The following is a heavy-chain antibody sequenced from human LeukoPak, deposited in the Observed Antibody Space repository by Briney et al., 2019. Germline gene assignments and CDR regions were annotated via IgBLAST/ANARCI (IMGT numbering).Heavy chain of an antibody. D-gene: IGHD5-18*01. J-gene: IGHJ6*02. Sequence: PSETLSLTCAVYGGSFSGYYWSWIRQPPGKGLEWIGEINHSGSTNYNPSLKSRATISVDTSKNQFSLKLSSVTAADTAVYYCARGPSRGYSYGTAYYYYYGMDVWGQGTTVTVSS. CDR3: ARGPSRGYSYGTAYYYYYGMDV. CDR2: INHSGST. CDR1: GGSFSGYY. V-gene: IGHV4-34*01.